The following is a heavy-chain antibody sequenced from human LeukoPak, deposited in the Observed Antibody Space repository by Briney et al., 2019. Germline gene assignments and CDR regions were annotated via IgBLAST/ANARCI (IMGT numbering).Heavy chain of an antibody. D-gene: IGHD3-3*01. V-gene: IGHV3-48*04. J-gene: IGHJ6*03. Sequence: GGSLRLSCAASGFTFSSYSMNWVRQAPGKGLEWVSYISSSSSTIYYADSVKGRFTISRDNAKNSLYLQMNSLRAGDTAVYYCAKSADNYYYYYMDVWGKGTTVTVSS. CDR1: GFTFSSYS. CDR2: ISSSSSTI. CDR3: AKSADNYYYYYMDV.